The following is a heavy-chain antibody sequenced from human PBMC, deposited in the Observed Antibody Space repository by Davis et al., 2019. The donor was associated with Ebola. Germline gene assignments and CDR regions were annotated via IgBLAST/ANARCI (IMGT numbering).Heavy chain of an antibody. V-gene: IGHV4-59*11. Sequence: PSETLSLTCSASGASMYSLYWHWIRQPPGKGLEWIGYVYFSGSSNYNPSLSSRVTISVDTSKSQFSLKVNSVSAADTAVYFCARGLRDGYNSYYLDYWGQGSLVTVSS. CDR2: VYFSGSS. CDR1: GASMYSLY. J-gene: IGHJ4*02. D-gene: IGHD5-24*01. CDR3: ARGLRDGYNSYYLDY.